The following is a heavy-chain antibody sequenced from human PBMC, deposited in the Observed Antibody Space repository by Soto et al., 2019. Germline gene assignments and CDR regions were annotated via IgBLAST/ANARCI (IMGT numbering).Heavy chain of an antibody. V-gene: IGHV1-18*04. D-gene: IGHD6-6*01. CDR3: ARDGRVAAPPSDYYYGMDV. CDR1: GYTFTSYG. J-gene: IGHJ6*02. CDR2: ISAYNGNT. Sequence: QVQLVQSGAEVKKPGASVKVSCKASGYTFTSYGISWVRQAPGQGLEWMGWISAYNGNTNYAQKLQGRVTVTTDTSTRTAYMELRSLRSDDTAVYYCARDGRVAAPPSDYYYGMDVWGQGTTVTVSS.